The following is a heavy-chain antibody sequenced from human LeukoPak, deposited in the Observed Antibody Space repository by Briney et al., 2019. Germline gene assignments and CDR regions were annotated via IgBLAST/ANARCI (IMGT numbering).Heavy chain of an antibody. CDR3: ARERASGGYEFDY. V-gene: IGHV3-64*01. J-gene: IGHJ4*02. CDR1: GFTFRTYS. Sequence: PGGSLRLSCAASGFTFRTYSMNWVRQAPGEGLEYVSSMTSNGAGTSYANSVKGRFTISRDNSKNTLYLQMGSLRAEDTGLYYCARERASGGYEFDYWGQGTLVTVSS. D-gene: IGHD5-12*01. CDR2: MTSNGAGT.